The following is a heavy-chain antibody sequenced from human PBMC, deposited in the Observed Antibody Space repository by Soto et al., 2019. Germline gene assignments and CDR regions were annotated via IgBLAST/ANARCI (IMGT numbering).Heavy chain of an antibody. J-gene: IGHJ4*02. CDR1: GGSISTYY. V-gene: IGHV4-59*01. CDR3: ARVGGVAARTFDY. CDR2: LYYSGNT. Sequence: SETLSLTCTVSGGSISTYYWSWIRQPPGKGLEWIGYLYYSGNTNYNPSLKSRVTISVDASKNQVSLRLTSVTAADTAVYYCARVGGVAARTFDYWGQGTVVTVSS. D-gene: IGHD2-15*01.